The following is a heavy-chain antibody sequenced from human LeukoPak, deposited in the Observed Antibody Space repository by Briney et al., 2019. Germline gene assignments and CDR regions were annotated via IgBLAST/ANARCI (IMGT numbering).Heavy chain of an antibody. Sequence: GGSLRLSRAASGFTSSSFEMDWVRQAPGKGLERISYMSSRDNTRYYAESVRGRFTMSRDNAKNSLSLQMNGLRVEDTAVYYCARGFGRFGHRFGYLGQGTLVTVSS. CDR1: GFTSSSFE. J-gene: IGHJ4*02. D-gene: IGHD3-10*01. V-gene: IGHV3-48*03. CDR2: MSSRDNTR. CDR3: ARGFGRFGHRFGY.